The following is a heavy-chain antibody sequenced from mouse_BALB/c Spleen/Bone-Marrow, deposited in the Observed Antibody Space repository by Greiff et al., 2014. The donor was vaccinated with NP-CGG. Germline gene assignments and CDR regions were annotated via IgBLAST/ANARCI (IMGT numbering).Heavy chain of an antibody. J-gene: IGHJ3*01. CDR1: GFNIKDTY. Sequence: VQLKQSWAELVKPGASGKLSCTASGFNIKDTYMHWGKQRPEQGLGGIGRIDPANGNTKYDPKFQGKATITADTSSNTAYLQLSSLTSEDTAVYYCASYYYGRAWFAYWGQGTLVTVSA. D-gene: IGHD1-1*01. CDR2: IDPANGNT. V-gene: IGHV14-3*02. CDR3: ASYYYGRAWFAY.